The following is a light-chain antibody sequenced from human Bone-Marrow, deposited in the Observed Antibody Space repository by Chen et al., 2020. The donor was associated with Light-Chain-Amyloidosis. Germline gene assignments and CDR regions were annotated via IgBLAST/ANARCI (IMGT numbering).Light chain of an antibody. V-gene: IGLV2-14*01. J-gene: IGLJ1*01. CDR3: SSFTSSSSYV. CDR2: AGS. Sequence: QSALTQSASVSGAPGQSITISCTGTSGAVGTYNYVSWYQQHPGKAPKVMIYAGSNRPSGVSNRFSGDKSGKTASLTISGLQAEDEADYYCSSFTSSSSYVFGPGTKVTVL. CDR1: SGAVGTYNY.